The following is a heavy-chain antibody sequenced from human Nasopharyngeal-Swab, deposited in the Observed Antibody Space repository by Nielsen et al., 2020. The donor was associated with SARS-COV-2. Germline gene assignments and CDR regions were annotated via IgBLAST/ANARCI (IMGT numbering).Heavy chain of an antibody. CDR1: GFTFSSYA. Sequence: GGSLRLSCAASGFTFSSYAMHRVRQAPGKGLEWVAVISYDGSNKYYADSVKGRFTTSRDNLKDTLYPQMNSLRAEDTAVYYCARDLSGGRDYWGQGTLVTVSS. D-gene: IGHD1-26*01. CDR2: ISYDGSNK. CDR3: ARDLSGGRDY. V-gene: IGHV3-30*04. J-gene: IGHJ4*02.